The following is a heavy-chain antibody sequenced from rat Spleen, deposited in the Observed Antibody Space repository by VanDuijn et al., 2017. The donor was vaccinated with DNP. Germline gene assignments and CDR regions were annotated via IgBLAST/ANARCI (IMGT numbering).Heavy chain of an antibody. CDR3: ARQTTVPTGWFAY. CDR2: ISYEGSRT. D-gene: IGHD1-1*01. Sequence: EVQLVESDGGLVQPGRSLKLSCAASGFTFSDYYMAWVRQAPKKGLEWVASISYEGSRTYYGDSVKGRFTISRDNAKSSLSLQMNSLKSEDTATYYCARQTTVPTGWFAYWGQGVMVTVSS. CDR1: GFTFSDYY. V-gene: IGHV5-22*01. J-gene: IGHJ2*01.